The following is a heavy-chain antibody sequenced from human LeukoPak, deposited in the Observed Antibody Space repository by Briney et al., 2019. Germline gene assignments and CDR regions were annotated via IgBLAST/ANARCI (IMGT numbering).Heavy chain of an antibody. CDR2: ISWNSGSI. Sequence: GGSLRLSCAASGFTFDDYAMHWVRQAPGKGLEWVSGISWNSGSIGYADSVKGRFTISRDNAKNSLYLQMNSLRAEDTALYYCAKTSGYSSSSSHRFDYWGQGTLVTVSS. V-gene: IGHV3-9*01. CDR3: AKTSGYSSSSSHRFDY. CDR1: GFTFDDYA. D-gene: IGHD6-6*01. J-gene: IGHJ4*02.